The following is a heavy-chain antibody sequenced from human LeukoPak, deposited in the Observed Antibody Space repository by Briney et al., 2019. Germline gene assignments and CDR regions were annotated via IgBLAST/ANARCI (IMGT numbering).Heavy chain of an antibody. J-gene: IGHJ4*02. CDR2: ISSSSSYT. CDR1: GFTFSVYY. V-gene: IGHV3-11*06. D-gene: IGHD3-9*01. CDR3: ASMGGRLRYFDWLLPSDY. Sequence: GGSLRLSCAASGFTFSVYYMSWIRQAPGKGLEGVSYISSSSSYTNYADSVKGRFTISRDNAKNSLYLQMNSLRAEDTAVYYCASMGGRLRYFDWLLPSDYWGQGTLVTVSS.